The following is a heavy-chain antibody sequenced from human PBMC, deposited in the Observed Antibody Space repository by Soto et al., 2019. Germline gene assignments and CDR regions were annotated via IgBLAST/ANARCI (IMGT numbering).Heavy chain of an antibody. J-gene: IGHJ4*02. CDR1: GFTVSSNY. D-gene: IGHD3-10*01. CDR3: ARVGFGTPRVIDY. V-gene: IGHV3-66*01. CDR2: IYSGGST. Sequence: EVQLVESGGGLVQPGGSLRLSCAASGFTVSSNYMSWVRQAPGKGLEWVSVIYSGGSTYYADSVKGRFTISRDNSKNTLYLQMNSLRAEDTAVYYCARVGFGTPRVIDYWGQGTLVTVSS.